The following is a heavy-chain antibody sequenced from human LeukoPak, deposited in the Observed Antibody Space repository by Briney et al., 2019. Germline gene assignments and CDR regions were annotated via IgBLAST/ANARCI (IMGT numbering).Heavy chain of an antibody. CDR3: ARDGLRGNNWFDP. CDR2: IRSSSET. CDR1: GFIFSQYS. Sequence: PGGSLRLSCAASGFIFSQYSMNWVRQAPGKGLEWVSHIRSSSETFYADSVKGRFTISRDNARNSLYLQMNNLRGEDTAVYYCARDGLRGNNWFDPWGQGTLVTVSS. V-gene: IGHV3-48*01. J-gene: IGHJ5*02. D-gene: IGHD5-24*01.